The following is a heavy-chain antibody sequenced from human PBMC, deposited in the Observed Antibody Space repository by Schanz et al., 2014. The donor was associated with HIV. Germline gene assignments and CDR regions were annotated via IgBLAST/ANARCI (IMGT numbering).Heavy chain of an antibody. CDR1: GYTFTAYY. J-gene: IGHJ4*02. CDR2: INPNSGGT. V-gene: IGHV1-2*02. CDR3: ARERVGAIDC. D-gene: IGHD1-26*01. Sequence: QVQLVQSGAEVKKPGASVKVSCKASGYTFTAYYIHWVRQAPGQGLEWMGWINPNSGGTNSAQKFQGRVTMTRDTSISTAYMELSRLRSDDTAVYYCARERVGAIDCWGQGTLVTVSS.